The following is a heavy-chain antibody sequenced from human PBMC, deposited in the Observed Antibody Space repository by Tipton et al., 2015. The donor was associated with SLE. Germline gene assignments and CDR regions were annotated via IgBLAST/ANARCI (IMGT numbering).Heavy chain of an antibody. CDR2: IYYSGST. CDR3: ASLLLGYYYGMDV. Sequence: TLSLTCTVSGGSISSYYWSWIRQPPGKGLEWIGYIYYSGSTYYNPSLKSRVTISVDTSKNQFSLKLSSVTAADTAVYYCASLLLGYYYGMDVWGQGTTVTVSS. V-gene: IGHV4-59*04. D-gene: IGHD2-15*01. CDR1: GGSISSYY. J-gene: IGHJ6*02.